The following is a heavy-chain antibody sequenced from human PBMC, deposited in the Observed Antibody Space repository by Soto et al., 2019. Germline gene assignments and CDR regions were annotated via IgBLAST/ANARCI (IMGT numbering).Heavy chain of an antibody. CDR1: GFTFDDYA. CDR3: AKDLIGSYTLYYFDY. Sequence: SLRLSCAASGFTFDDYAMHWVRQAPGKGLEWVSGISWNSGSIGYADSVKGRFTISRDNAKNSLYLQMNSLRAEDTALYYCAKDLIGSYTLYYFDYWGQGT. V-gene: IGHV3-9*01. CDR2: ISWNSGSI. J-gene: IGHJ4*02. D-gene: IGHD1-26*01.